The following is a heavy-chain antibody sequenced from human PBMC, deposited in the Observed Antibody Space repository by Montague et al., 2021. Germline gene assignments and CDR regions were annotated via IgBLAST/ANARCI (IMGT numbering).Heavy chain of an antibody. V-gene: IGHV3-23*01. CDR3: AKGGRWDLTGGGGFDS. CDR1: GFIFSSYA. D-gene: IGHD7-27*01. J-gene: IGHJ4*02. CDR2: LTGSGETT. Sequence: SLRLSCAASGFIFSSYAMSWVRQTPGKGLECVSGLTGSGETTFYAESVKGRFTISRDNSDNTLYLQINALGAEDTAVYYCAKGGRWDLTGGGGFDSWGQGTLVTVSS.